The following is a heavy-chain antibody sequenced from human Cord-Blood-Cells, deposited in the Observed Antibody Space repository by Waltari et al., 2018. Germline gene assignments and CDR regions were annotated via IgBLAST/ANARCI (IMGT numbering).Heavy chain of an antibody. Sequence: QLQLQESGPGLVKPSETLSLTCTVAGGSISSCSYYWGWIRQPPRKGLVWIGSIYYSGSTYYNPSLKSRVTISVDTSKNQFSLKLSSVTAADTGVYYCARGFAFFDYWGQGTLVTVSS. V-gene: IGHV4-39*01. CDR3: ARGFAFFDY. J-gene: IGHJ4*02. CDR2: IYYSGST. D-gene: IGHD2-21*01. CDR1: GGSISSCSYY.